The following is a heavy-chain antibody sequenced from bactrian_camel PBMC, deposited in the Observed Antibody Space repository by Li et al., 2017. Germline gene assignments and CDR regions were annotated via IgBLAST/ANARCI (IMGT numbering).Heavy chain of an antibody. V-gene: IGHV3S1*01. D-gene: IGHD1*01. CDR2: LIDDDGVT. J-gene: IGHJ4*01. CDR3: AKALGAGDYYTGEYGF. Sequence: QLVESGGGLVQPGGSLTLSCAASGYTYSTYCRAWFRQAPGKEREEVALIDDDGVTTYADSVKGRFTMSRDNAKNILYLQMNNLKSEDTALYYCAKALGAGDYYTGEYGFWGRGTQVTVS. CDR1: GYTYSTYC.